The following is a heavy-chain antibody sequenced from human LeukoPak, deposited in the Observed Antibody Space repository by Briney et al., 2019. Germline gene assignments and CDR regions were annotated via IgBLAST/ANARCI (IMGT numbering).Heavy chain of an antibody. J-gene: IGHJ4*02. Sequence: QSGGSLRLSCAAAGFTFSDYAMTWVRQTPGKGLVWVSRINGDGSSTSYADSVKGRFTISRDNAKNTHYLQMNSLRAEDTAVYYCAKGVLRDVFGELPFWGQGTLVTVSS. V-gene: IGHV3-74*01. CDR3: AKGVLRDVFGELPF. D-gene: IGHD3-10*02. CDR1: GFTFSDYA. CDR2: INGDGSST.